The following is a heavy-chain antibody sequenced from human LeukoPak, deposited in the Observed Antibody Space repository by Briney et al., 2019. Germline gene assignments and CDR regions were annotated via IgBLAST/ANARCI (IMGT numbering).Heavy chain of an antibody. CDR3: ARLYSSSTKYYFDY. CDR2: INHSGST. D-gene: IGHD6-6*01. CDR1: GGSFSGYY. J-gene: IGHJ4*02. V-gene: IGHV4-34*01. Sequence: SETLSLTCAVYGGSFSGYYWSWIRQPPGKGLEWIGEINHSGSTNYNPSLKSRVTISVDTSKNQFSLKLSSVTAADTAVYYCARLYSSSTKYYFDYWGQGTLVTVSS.